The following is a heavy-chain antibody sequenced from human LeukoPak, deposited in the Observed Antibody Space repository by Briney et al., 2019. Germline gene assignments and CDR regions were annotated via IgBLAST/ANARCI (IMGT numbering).Heavy chain of an antibody. CDR1: GGSISSSSYY. Sequence: TLSLTCTVSGGSISSSSYYWGWIRQPPGKGLEWIGRIYTSGSTNYNPSLKSRVTISVDTSKNQFSLKLSSVTAADTAVYYCAREGTYYYDSSGQGTFDYWGQGTLVTVSS. D-gene: IGHD3-22*01. J-gene: IGHJ4*02. V-gene: IGHV4-61*02. CDR3: AREGTYYYDSSGQGTFDY. CDR2: IYTSGST.